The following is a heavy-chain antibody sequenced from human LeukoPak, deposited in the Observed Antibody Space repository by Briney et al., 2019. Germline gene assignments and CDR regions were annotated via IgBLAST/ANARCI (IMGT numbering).Heavy chain of an antibody. Sequence: GGSLRLSCAASGFTGSSYSMNWVRQAAGKGLEWVSSISSSSSYIYYADSVKGRFTISRDNAKNSLYLQMNSLRAEDTAVYYCASGSSSYYYGMDVWGQGTTVTASS. V-gene: IGHV3-21*01. CDR3: ASGSSSYYYGMDV. CDR2: ISSSSSYI. D-gene: IGHD3-10*01. CDR1: GFTGSSYS. J-gene: IGHJ6*02.